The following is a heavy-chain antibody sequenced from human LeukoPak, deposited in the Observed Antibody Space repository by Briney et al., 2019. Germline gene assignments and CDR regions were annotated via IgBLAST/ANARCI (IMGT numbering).Heavy chain of an antibody. V-gene: IGHV3-7*01. D-gene: IGHD6-19*01. CDR1: GFTFSYYW. Sequence: PGGSLRLSCAASGFTFSYYWMTWVRQAPGKGLEWVANIKEDGSENYSVDSVKGRFTISRDNAKNSLYLQMNSLRAEGTAVYYCARILDSAWGELGYWGQGTLVTVSS. J-gene: IGHJ4*02. CDR2: IKEDGSEN. CDR3: ARILDSAWGELGY.